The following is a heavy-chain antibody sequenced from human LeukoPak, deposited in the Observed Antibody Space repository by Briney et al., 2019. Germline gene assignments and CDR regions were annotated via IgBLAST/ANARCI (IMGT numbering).Heavy chain of an antibody. CDR3: ARGPTGPVVVITTYLDY. J-gene: IGHJ4*02. V-gene: IGHV4-34*01. Sequence: SETLSLTCAVYGGSFSGYYWSWIRQPPGKGLEWIGEINHSGSTNYNPSLKSRVTISVDTSKNQFSLKLSSVTAADTAVYYCARGPTGPVVVITTYLDYWGQGTLVTVSS. CDR2: INHSGST. D-gene: IGHD3-22*01. CDR1: GGSFSGYY.